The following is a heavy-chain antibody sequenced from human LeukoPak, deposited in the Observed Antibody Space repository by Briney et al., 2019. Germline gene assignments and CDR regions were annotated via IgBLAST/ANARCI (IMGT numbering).Heavy chain of an antibody. J-gene: IGHJ4*02. D-gene: IGHD6-6*01. CDR3: ASSSPIDY. CDR1: GFTFSSYS. CDR2: ISSSSSYI. Sequence: PGGSLRLSCAASGFTFSSYSMNWVRQAPGKGLEWVSSISSSSSYIYYAGSVKGRFTISRDNAKNSLYLQMNSLRAEDTAVCYCASSSPIDYWGQGTLVTVSS. V-gene: IGHV3-21*01.